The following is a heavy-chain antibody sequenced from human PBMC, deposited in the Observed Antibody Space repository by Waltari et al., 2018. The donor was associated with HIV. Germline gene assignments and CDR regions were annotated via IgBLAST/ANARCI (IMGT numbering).Heavy chain of an antibody. CDR1: GFIFNNFG. CDR2: ISFDGSNK. D-gene: IGHD3-10*01. V-gene: IGHV3-30*18. Sequence: QVQLVESGGGVVQPGRSLGLSGAASGFIFNNFGMHWVRQAPGKGLEWVAVISFDGSNKYYADSVKGRFTVSRDKSKNTLFLQMNSLRAEDTALYYCAKDSAGATSYYYYVMDVWGQGTTVTVSS. J-gene: IGHJ6*02. CDR3: AKDSAGATSYYYYVMDV.